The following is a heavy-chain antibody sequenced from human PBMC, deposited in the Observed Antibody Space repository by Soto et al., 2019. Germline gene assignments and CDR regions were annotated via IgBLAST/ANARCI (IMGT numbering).Heavy chain of an antibody. V-gene: IGHV4-59*01. D-gene: IGHD6-19*01. CDR3: ASDSSGSYYFDY. J-gene: IGHJ4*02. CDR2: IYYSGST. Sequence: SETLSLTCTVSGGSISSYYWSWIRQPPGKGLEWIGYIYYSGSTNYNPSLKSRVTISVDTSKNQFSLKVSSVTAADTAVYYCASDSSGSYYFDYWGQGTLVTVSS. CDR1: GGSISSYY.